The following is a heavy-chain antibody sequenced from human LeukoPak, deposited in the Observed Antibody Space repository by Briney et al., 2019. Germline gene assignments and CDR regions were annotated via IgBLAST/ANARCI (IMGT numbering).Heavy chain of an antibody. V-gene: IGHV1-8*01. J-gene: IGHJ4*02. D-gene: IGHD6-19*01. CDR2: MNPNSGNT. CDR3: ARELYSSGWYYFDY. CDR1: GYTFTSYD. Sequence: ASVKVSCKASGYTFTSYDINWVRQATGQGLEWMGWMNPNSGNTGYAQKFQGRVTITADKSTSTAYMELSSLRSEDTAVYYCARELYSSGWYYFDYWGQGTLVTVSS.